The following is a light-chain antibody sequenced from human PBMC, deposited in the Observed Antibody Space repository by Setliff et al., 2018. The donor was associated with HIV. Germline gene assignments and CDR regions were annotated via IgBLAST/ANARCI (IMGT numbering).Light chain of an antibody. CDR3: QSADSSGTVV. V-gene: IGLV3-25*03. J-gene: IGLJ2*01. Sequence: SYELTQPPSVSVSPGQTARITCSADALPEQYAYWYQQKPGQAPVLVIYKDSERPSGIPERFSGSSSGTTVTLTISGVQAEDEADYYCQSADSSGTVVFGGGTKVTVL. CDR2: KDS. CDR1: ALPEQY.